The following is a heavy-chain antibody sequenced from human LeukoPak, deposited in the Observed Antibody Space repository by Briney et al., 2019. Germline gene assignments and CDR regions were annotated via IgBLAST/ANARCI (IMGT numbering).Heavy chain of an antibody. CDR2: INPNSGGT. J-gene: IGHJ5*02. V-gene: IGHV1-2*02. Sequence: GASVKVSCKASGYTFTGYYMHWVRQAPGQGLEWMGWINPNSGGTNYAQKFQARVTMTRDTSISTAYMELSRLRSDDTAVYYCARDRGYCSSTSCYHWFDPWGQGTLVTVSS. CDR3: ARDRGYCSSTSCYHWFDP. D-gene: IGHD2-2*01. CDR1: GYTFTGYY.